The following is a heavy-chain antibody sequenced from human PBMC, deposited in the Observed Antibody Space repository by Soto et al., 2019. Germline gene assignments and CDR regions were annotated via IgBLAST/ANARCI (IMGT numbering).Heavy chain of an antibody. Sequence: PGGSLRLSCAASGFTFSGSAVHWVRQASGKGLEWIGRIKSEADSYATTYAVSMIGRVTISRDDSKNTAYLQMNSLKTEDTAVYFCTRPVSRWYPYYFDYWGQGTPVTVSS. CDR2: IKSEADSYAT. D-gene: IGHD6-13*01. CDR1: GFTFSGSA. J-gene: IGHJ4*02. CDR3: TRPVSRWYPYYFDY. V-gene: IGHV3-73*01.